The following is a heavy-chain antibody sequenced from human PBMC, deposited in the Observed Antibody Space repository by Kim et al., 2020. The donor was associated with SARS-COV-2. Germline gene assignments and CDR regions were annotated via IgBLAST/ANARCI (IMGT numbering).Heavy chain of an antibody. J-gene: IGHJ5*01. CDR1: TGSISSGSYY. Sequence: SETLSLTCTVSTGSISSGSYYWSWLRQAPGKGLEFIGYIYYLGDTNYNPLLKSRVTMSVDTSNNQFSLKLTSVTAEDTGMFFCARGSVAGAGWFDSWGPGVLVTVSS. CDR2: IYYLGDT. V-gene: IGHV4-61*01. CDR3: ARGSVAGAGWFDS. D-gene: IGHD6-19*01.